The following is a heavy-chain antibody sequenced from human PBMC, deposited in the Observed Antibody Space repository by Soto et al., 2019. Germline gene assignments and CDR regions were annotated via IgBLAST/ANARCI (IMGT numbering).Heavy chain of an antibody. J-gene: IGHJ6*02. CDR1: GGSFSGYY. D-gene: IGHD3-3*01. CDR2: INHSGST. V-gene: IGHV4-34*01. Sequence: LSLTCAVYGGSFSGYYWSWIRQPPGKGLEWIGEINHSGSTNYNPSLKSRVTISVDTSKNQLSLKLSSVTAADTAVYYCAITYYDFWSGWYIPKDYYGMDVWGQGTTVTVSS. CDR3: AITYYDFWSGWYIPKDYYGMDV.